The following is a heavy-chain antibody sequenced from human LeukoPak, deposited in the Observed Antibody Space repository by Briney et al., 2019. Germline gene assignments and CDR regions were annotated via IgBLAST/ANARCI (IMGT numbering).Heavy chain of an antibody. Sequence: SETLSLTCTVSGGSISSSSYYWGWIRQPPGKGLEWIGSIYYSGSTYYNPSLKSRVTISVDTSKNQFSLKLSSVTAADTAVYYCASLGGSYYVPFDYWGQGTLVTVSS. CDR1: GGSISSSSYY. CDR2: IYYSGST. D-gene: IGHD1-26*01. J-gene: IGHJ4*02. V-gene: IGHV4-39*01. CDR3: ASLGGSYYVPFDY.